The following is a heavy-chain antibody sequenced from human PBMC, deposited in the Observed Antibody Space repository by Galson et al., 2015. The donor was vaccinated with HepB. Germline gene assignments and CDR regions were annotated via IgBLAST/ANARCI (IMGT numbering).Heavy chain of an antibody. D-gene: IGHD3-10*01. Sequence: SVKVSCKVSGYTLTESSMHWVRQAPGKGLEWMGSFDPEDGETVYAQKFQGRVTLTGDTSTDTAYMESSSLRSEDTAVYYCATPFGVGDDYFDSWGQGTLVTVSS. CDR3: ATPFGVGDDYFDS. CDR1: GYTLTESS. J-gene: IGHJ4*02. V-gene: IGHV1-24*01. CDR2: FDPEDGET.